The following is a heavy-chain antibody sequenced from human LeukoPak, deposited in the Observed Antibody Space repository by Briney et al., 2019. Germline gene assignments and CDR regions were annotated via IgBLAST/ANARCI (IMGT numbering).Heavy chain of an antibody. D-gene: IGHD1/OR15-1a*01. Sequence: SVKVSCKASGGTFSSYAISWVRQASGQGLEWMGGIIPIFGTANYAQKFQGRVTITADESTSTAYMELSSLRSEDTAVYYCARSLENSHYYYGMDVWGQGTTVTVSS. V-gene: IGHV1-69*01. J-gene: IGHJ6*02. CDR3: ARSLENSHYYYGMDV. CDR1: GGTFSSYA. CDR2: IIPIFGTA.